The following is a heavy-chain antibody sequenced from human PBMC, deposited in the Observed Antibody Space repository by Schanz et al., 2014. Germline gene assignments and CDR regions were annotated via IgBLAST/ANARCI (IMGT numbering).Heavy chain of an antibody. CDR3: AREEMFRDIAKAPAAADV. Sequence: QLQLRESGPGLVKPSETLSLICSVSGTSITSSTYYWGWIRQPPGKGPEWIGSISYSGNTYYTPSLKSRVTISLDTSKNQFSLRLTSVTAADTAVYYCAREEMFRDIAKAPAAADVWGQGTTVIVSS. J-gene: IGHJ6*02. CDR1: GTSITSSTYY. D-gene: IGHD2-2*01. V-gene: IGHV4-39*07. CDR2: ISYSGNT.